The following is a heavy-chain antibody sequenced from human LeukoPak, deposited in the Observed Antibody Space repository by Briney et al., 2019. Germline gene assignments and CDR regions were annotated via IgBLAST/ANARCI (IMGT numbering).Heavy chain of an antibody. Sequence: QPGGSLRLSCAASGVAFDSHGMHWVRQAPGKGLEWVAFISYDEKNKYYADSVKGRFTISRDNSKNTLYLQLNSLRAEDTAVYYCAKVPRAWWFDPWGQGTLVTVSS. J-gene: IGHJ5*02. CDR3: AKVPRAWWFDP. V-gene: IGHV3-30*02. CDR2: ISYDEKNK. CDR1: GVAFDSHG.